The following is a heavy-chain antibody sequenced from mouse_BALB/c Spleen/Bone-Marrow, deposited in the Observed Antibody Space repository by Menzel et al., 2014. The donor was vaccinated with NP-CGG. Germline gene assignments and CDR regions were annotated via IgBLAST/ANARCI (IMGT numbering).Heavy chain of an antibody. Sequence: QVQLQQSGPELVRPGVSVKISCKGSGYKFTDYAMHWVKQSHAKSLEWIGLISTYSGNTHYNQKFKGKATMTVDKSSSTAYMELARLTSEDSAIYYCARNFCGSAYFDFWGQGSTLTVSS. V-gene: IGHV1-67*01. CDR1: GYKFTDYA. J-gene: IGHJ2*01. D-gene: IGHD1-1*01. CDR2: ISTYSGNT. CDR3: ARNFCGSAYFDF.